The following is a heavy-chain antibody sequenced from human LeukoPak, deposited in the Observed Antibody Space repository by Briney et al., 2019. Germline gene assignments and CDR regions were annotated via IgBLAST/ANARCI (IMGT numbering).Heavy chain of an antibody. CDR1: GGSISGYH. CDR2: IYYNGDT. Sequence: NASETLSLTCIVSGGSISGYHWGWVRQPPGKGLEYISFIYYNGDTNYNPSLKSRVTMSVDTSKNQFSLKLSSVTAADTAVYYCARLGDYGHDCYSHDYWGQGTLVTVSS. J-gene: IGHJ4*02. V-gene: IGHV4-59*08. D-gene: IGHD2-21*01. CDR3: ARLGDYGHDCYSHDY.